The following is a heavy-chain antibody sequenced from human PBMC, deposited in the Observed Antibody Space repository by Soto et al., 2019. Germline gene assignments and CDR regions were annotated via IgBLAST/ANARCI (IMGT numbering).Heavy chain of an antibody. CDR3: ARGSWGFCSSTSCDSSRGTSGWFDP. J-gene: IGHJ5*02. Sequence: GDSLQVSCKASGYTFTSYYMHWVRQAPGQGLEWMGIINPSGGSTSYAQKFQGRVTMTRDTSTSTVYMELSSLRSEDTAVYYCARGSWGFCSSTSCDSSRGTSGWFDPWGEGTLVTVSS. D-gene: IGHD2-2*01. CDR2: INPSGGST. V-gene: IGHV1-46*01. CDR1: GYTFTSYY.